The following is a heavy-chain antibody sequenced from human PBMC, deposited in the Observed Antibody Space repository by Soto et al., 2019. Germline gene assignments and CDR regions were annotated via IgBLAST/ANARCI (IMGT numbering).Heavy chain of an antibody. CDR3: VHRDLEYDSSSPFDY. CDR1: GFSLSTSGVG. CDR2: IYWDGDK. Sequence: QITLKESGPTLVKPTQTLTLTCTFSGFSLSTSGVGVGWIRQPPGKALEWLAFIYWDGDKRYSPSLESRLIITKDTSKNQVVLTMISMNPVDTATYYCVHRDLEYDSSSPFDYWGQGTLVTVSS. V-gene: IGHV2-5*02. J-gene: IGHJ4*02. D-gene: IGHD6-6*01.